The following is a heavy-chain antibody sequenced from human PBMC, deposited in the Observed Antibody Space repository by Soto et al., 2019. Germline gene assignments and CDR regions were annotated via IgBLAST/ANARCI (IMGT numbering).Heavy chain of an antibody. J-gene: IGHJ3*02. CDR3: ASDGYSYGFHDAFDI. D-gene: IGHD5-18*01. CDR2: ISYDGSNK. V-gene: IGHV3-30-3*01. Sequence: GGSLRLSCAASGFTFSSYAMHWVRQAPGKGLEWVAVISYDGSNKYYADSVKGRFTISRDNSKNTLYLQMNSLRAEDTAVYYCASDGYSYGFHDAFDIWGQGTMVTV. CDR1: GFTFSSYA.